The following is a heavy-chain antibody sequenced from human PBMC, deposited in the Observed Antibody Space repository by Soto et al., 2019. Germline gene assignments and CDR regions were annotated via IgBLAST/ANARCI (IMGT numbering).Heavy chain of an antibody. CDR3: ASLSTVTQIFDY. CDR1: GGSISSYY. CDR2: INHSGST. V-gene: IGHV4-34*01. J-gene: IGHJ4*02. D-gene: IGHD4-17*01. Sequence: AETLSLTCTVSGGSISSYYWSWIRQPPGKGLEWIGEINHSGSTNYNPSLKSRVTISVDTSKNQFSLKLSSVTAADTAVYYCASLSTVTQIFDYWGQGTLVTVSS.